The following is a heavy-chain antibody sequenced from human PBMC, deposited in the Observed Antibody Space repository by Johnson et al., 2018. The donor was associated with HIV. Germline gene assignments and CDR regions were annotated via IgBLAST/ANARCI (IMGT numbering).Heavy chain of an antibody. V-gene: IGHV3-15*02. J-gene: IGHJ3*02. CDR1: GFTFSNAW. D-gene: IGHD1-26*01. CDR2: IKRETDGGTT. Sequence: EQLVESGGALVKPGGSLRLSCVASGFTFSNAWLSWVRQAAGEGLEWVGRIKRETDGGTTDYAAPVKGRFTISRDDSKNTLYLQMNSLRAEDTAVYYCAKSSGVSTTFDAFDIWGQGTMVTVSS. CDR3: AKSSGVSTTFDAFDI.